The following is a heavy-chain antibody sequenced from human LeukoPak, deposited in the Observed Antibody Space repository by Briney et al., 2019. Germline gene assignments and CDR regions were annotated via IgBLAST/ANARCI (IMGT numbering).Heavy chain of an antibody. CDR3: ARSSSWHNYFDY. Sequence: GGSLRLSCAASGFTFSNAWMSWVRQAPGKGLEWVSYISSSGSTIYYADSVKGRFTISRDNAKNSLYLQMNSLRAEDTAVYYCARSSSWHNYFDYWGQGTLVTVSS. CDR1: GFTFSNAW. J-gene: IGHJ4*02. V-gene: IGHV3-11*01. CDR2: ISSSGSTI. D-gene: IGHD6-13*01.